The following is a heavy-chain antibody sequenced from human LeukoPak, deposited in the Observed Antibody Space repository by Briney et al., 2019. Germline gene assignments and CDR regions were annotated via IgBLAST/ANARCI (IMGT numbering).Heavy chain of an antibody. Sequence: SETLSLTCTVSGGSISSYYWSWIRQPPGKGLEWIGYIYYSGSTNYNPFLKSRVTISVDTSKNQFSLKLSSVTAADTAVYYCARESVFVSYFDYWGQGTLVTVSS. J-gene: IGHJ4*02. CDR1: GGSISSYY. CDR3: ARESVFVSYFDY. CDR2: IYYSGST. D-gene: IGHD5/OR15-5a*01. V-gene: IGHV4-59*01.